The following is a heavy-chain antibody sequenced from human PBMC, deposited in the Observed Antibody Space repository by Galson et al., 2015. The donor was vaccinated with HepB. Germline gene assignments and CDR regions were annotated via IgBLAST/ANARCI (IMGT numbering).Heavy chain of an antibody. CDR2: ISPDGNTA. V-gene: IGHV3-30-3*01. CDR3: ARDFKWNYDH. Sequence: LRLSYAASGFSFSTNNMHWVRQAPVKGLEWLAIISPDGNTAFYAGSVKGRFTISRDNSKSTLFLQVDSLRPEDTAVYYCARDFKWNYDHWGQGTLVTVSS. CDR1: GFSFSTNN. J-gene: IGHJ4*02. D-gene: IGHD1-1*01.